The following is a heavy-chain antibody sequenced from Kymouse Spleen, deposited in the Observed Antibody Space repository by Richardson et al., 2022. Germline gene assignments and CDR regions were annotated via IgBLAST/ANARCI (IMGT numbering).Heavy chain of an antibody. D-gene: IGHD6-6*01. Sequence: QVQLQQWGAGLLKPSETLSLTCAVYGGSFSGYYWSWIRQPPGKGLEWIGEINHSGSTNYNPSLKSRVTISVDTSKNQFSLKLSSVTAADTAVYYCARRGYSSSSDFDYWGQGTLVTVSS. CDR2: INHSGST. V-gene: IGHV4-34*01. CDR3: ARRGYSSSSDFDY. J-gene: IGHJ4*02. CDR1: GGSFSGYY.